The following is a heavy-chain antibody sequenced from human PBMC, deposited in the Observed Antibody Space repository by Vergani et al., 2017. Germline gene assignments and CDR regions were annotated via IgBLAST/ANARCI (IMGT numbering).Heavy chain of an antibody. V-gene: IGHV4-59*12. J-gene: IGHJ4*02. CDR1: GGSISSYY. D-gene: IGHD4-23*01. CDR2: IYYSGST. Sequence: QVQLQESGPGLVKPSETLSLTCTVSGGSISSYYWSWIRQPPGKGLEWIGYIYYSGSTNYNPSLKSRVTISVDTSKNQFSLKLSSVTAADTAVYYCARDYGGNTGLLDYWGQGTLVTVSS. CDR3: ARDYGGNTGLLDY.